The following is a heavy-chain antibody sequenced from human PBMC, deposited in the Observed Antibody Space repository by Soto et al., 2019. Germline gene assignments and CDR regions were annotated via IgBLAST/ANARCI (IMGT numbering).Heavy chain of an antibody. Sequence: EVQLVESGGGLVQPGGSLRLSCAASGFTLSSYNMNWVRQAPGKGLEWVSYISGSSDTIYYADSVKGRFTISRDNAKNSLYLQMGSLRDEVTAVYYCARDHGGSTWFVGIYYYFGVDVWGQATTVTVSS. D-gene: IGHD6-13*01. CDR2: ISGSSDTI. V-gene: IGHV3-48*02. J-gene: IGHJ6*02. CDR3: ARDHGGSTWFVGIYYYFGVDV. CDR1: GFTLSSYN.